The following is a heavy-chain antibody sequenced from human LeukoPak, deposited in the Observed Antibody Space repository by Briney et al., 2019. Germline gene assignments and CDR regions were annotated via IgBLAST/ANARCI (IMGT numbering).Heavy chain of an antibody. CDR1: GGSISPYY. V-gene: IGHV4-59*01. CDR3: ARAGSYRLTTTL. CDR2: ISYSVST. D-gene: IGHD4-17*01. Sequence: SETLSLTCAVSGGSISPYYWMWIRQPPGKGLEWIGYISYSVSTSFNPSLKSRVTISLDTSTNQVSLKLRSVTAADTAVYYCARAGSYRLTTTLWGQGTLVTVSS. J-gene: IGHJ4*02.